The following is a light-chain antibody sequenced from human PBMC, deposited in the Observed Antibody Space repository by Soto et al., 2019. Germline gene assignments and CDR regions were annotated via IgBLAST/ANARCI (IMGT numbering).Light chain of an antibody. Sequence: EIVLTQSPGTLSLSPGERAALSCRASQSVGSNYLAWYQQKPGQAPRLLIYGGSSRATGIPDRFSGRGSGTDFTLTISSLEAEDFAVYYCQQYGTSPGWTFGQGTKVEIK. CDR1: QSVGSNY. V-gene: IGKV3-20*01. J-gene: IGKJ1*01. CDR2: GGS. CDR3: QQYGTSPGWT.